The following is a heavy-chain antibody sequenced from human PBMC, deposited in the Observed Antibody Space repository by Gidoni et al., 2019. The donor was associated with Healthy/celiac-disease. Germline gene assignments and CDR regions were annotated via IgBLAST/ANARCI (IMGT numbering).Heavy chain of an antibody. Sequence: QLQLQESGPGLVKPSETLSLTCTVSGGSIRSSRYYWGWIRQPPGKGLEWIGSIYYSGRTYYNPSLKSRVTISVDTSKNQFSLKLSSVTAADTAVYYCARLQLSDTATSNWGQGTLVTVSS. D-gene: IGHD5-18*01. CDR3: ARLQLSDTATSN. V-gene: IGHV4-39*01. CDR1: GGSIRSSRYY. J-gene: IGHJ4*02. CDR2: IYYSGRT.